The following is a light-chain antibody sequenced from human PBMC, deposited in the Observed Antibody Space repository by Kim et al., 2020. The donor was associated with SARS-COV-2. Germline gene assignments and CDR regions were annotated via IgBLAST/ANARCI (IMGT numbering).Light chain of an antibody. V-gene: IGKV1-33*01. J-gene: IGKJ4*01. CDR3: QQHDSMPLT. Sequence: AAIGDRVTLTCLSSQDISNYLNWYQQKTGKAPKLLISDASDLETGVPSRFSGSGVGTDFTFTISSLQPEDIATYYCQQHDSMPLTFGGGTKVDIK. CDR2: DAS. CDR1: QDISNY.